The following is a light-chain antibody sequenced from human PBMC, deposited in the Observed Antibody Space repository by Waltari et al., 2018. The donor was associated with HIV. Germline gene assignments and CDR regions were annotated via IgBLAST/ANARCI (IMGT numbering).Light chain of an antibody. V-gene: IGLV2-8*01. CDR2: EVN. CDR3: SSFAGTNSHVV. Sequence: QSALTQPPSASGSPEPSVTIACTGTSSDVAAYTFVSWYQQRPGQAPKLIIFEVNKRPSGVPDRFSGSKSVNTASLTVSGLQAEDEADYYCSSFAGTNSHVVFGGGTKLTVL. J-gene: IGLJ2*01. CDR1: SSDVAAYTF.